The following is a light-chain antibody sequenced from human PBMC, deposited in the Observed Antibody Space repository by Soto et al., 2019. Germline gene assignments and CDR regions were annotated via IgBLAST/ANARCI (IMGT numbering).Light chain of an antibody. V-gene: IGKV3-20*01. CDR3: QQYGSSPALT. CDR1: QSIANNY. CDR2: GAS. Sequence: EIMLTQSPGTLSLSPGERATLSCRASQSIANNYLAWYQQKPGQTPRLLIYGASSRATGISYRFSGSGSGTDFTLTISRLEPEDFAVYYCQQYGSSPALTFGGGTKVEIK. J-gene: IGKJ4*01.